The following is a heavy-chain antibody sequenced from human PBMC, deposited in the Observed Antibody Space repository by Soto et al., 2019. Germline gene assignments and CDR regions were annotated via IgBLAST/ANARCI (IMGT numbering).Heavy chain of an antibody. V-gene: IGHV1-24*01. CDR2: FDPEDGET. D-gene: IGHD4-17*01. Sequence: ASVEVYWNSSGYTLTELSMHWVRQAPGKGLEWMGGFDPEDGETIYAQKFQGRVTMTEDTSTDTAYMELSSLRSEDTAVYYCATAYGDRDDYWGQGTLVTVSS. CDR1: GYTLTELS. J-gene: IGHJ4*02. CDR3: ATAYGDRDDY.